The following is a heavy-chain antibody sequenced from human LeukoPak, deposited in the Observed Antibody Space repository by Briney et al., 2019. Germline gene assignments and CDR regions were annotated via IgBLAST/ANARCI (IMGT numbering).Heavy chain of an antibody. Sequence: SQTLSLTCTVSGGSISSDDYYWSWIRQPPGKGLEWIGYIYYSGSTYYNPSLKSRVTTSVDTSKNQFSLKLNSVTAADTAVYYCARDRVGGYYDSSGYYGVFDIWGQGTMVTVSS. J-gene: IGHJ3*02. D-gene: IGHD3-22*01. V-gene: IGHV4-30-4*01. CDR1: GGSISSDDYY. CDR3: ARDRVGGYYDSSGYYGVFDI. CDR2: IYYSGST.